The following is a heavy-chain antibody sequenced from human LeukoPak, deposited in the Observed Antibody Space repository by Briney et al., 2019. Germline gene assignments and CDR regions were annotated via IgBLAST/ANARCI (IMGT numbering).Heavy chain of an antibody. V-gene: IGHV4-39*01. J-gene: IGHJ5*02. Sequence: SETLSLTCTVSGSSISSSSYSWGWIRQPPGKGLEWIGSIYYSGSTYYNPSLKSRVTISVDTSKNQFSLKLSSVTAADTAVYYCARHGPIVVVPAAIGWFDPWGQGTLVTVSS. CDR1: GSSISSSSYS. D-gene: IGHD2-2*01. CDR2: IYYSGST. CDR3: ARHGPIVVVPAAIGWFDP.